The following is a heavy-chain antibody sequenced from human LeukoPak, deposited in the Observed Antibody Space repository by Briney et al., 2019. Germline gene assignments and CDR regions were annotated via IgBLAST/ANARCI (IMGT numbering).Heavy chain of an antibody. Sequence: ASVKVSCKAPGYTFRQYSISWVRQAPGKGFEWMGWVSPSHTTRVYAQEFQGRVTMTADTNTNTVSMELRSLRFDDTAVYFCARDYILPLETDNGDGFAIWGQGTAVTVSS. D-gene: IGHD3-3*02. J-gene: IGHJ3*02. CDR1: GYTFRQYS. CDR3: ARDYILPLETDNGDGFAI. V-gene: IGHV1-18*01. CDR2: VSPSHTTR.